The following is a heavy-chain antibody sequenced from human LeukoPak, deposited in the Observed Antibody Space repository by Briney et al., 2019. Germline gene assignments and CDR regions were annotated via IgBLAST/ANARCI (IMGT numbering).Heavy chain of an antibody. V-gene: IGHV4-59*02. Sequence: SETLSLTCTVSGGSVSGYYWSWIRQPPGKGLERIGYIYYSGNTNYNPSLKSRLIMSLDTSKNHFSLKLNSVTAADTAVYYCARHKDSGDYPLDYWGQGILVSVSS. D-gene: IGHD4-17*01. CDR3: ARHKDSGDYPLDY. CDR2: IYYSGNT. CDR1: GGSVSGYY. J-gene: IGHJ4*02.